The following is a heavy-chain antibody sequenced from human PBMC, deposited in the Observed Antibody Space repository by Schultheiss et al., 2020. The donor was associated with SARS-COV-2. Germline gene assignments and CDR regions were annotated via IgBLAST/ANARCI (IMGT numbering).Heavy chain of an antibody. V-gene: IGHV3-33*08. Sequence: GGSLRLSCAASGFTFSSYAMHWVRQAPGKGLEWVAVIWYDGSNKYYADSVKGRFTISRDNAKNSLYLQMNSLRAEDTAVYYCARGRYCSSTSCYFGWFDPWGQGTLVTVSS. CDR3: ARGRYCSSTSCYFGWFDP. J-gene: IGHJ5*02. CDR1: GFTFSSYA. CDR2: IWYDGSNK. D-gene: IGHD2-2*01.